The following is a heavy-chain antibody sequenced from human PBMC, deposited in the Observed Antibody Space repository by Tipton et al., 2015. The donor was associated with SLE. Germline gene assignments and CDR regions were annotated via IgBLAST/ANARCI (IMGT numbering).Heavy chain of an antibody. J-gene: IGHJ4*02. CDR1: GGSISRSSHY. CDR2: IYYSGST. V-gene: IGHV4-61*01. CDR3: ARDLASFDY. Sequence: TLSLTCTVSGGSISRSSHYWSWIRQPPGKGLEWIGYIYYSGSTNYNPSLKSRVTISVDTSKNQFSLKLSSVTAADTAVYYCARDLASFDYWGQGILVTVSS.